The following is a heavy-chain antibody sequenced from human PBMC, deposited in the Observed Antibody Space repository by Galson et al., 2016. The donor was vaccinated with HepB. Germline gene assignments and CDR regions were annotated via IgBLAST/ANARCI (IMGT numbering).Heavy chain of an antibody. CDR1: SGSMSSSNW. D-gene: IGHD6-19*01. Sequence: ETLFPTCAVSSGSMSSSNWWSWVRRPPGTGLEWIGEIYHSGSTNYNPSHKSRVTISVDKSKNQFSLKLSSVTAADTAVYYCARKGFYRSGWYVMGHFDYWGQGTLVTVSS. CDR2: IYHSGST. J-gene: IGHJ4*02. V-gene: IGHV4-4*02. CDR3: ARKGFYRSGWYVMGHFDY.